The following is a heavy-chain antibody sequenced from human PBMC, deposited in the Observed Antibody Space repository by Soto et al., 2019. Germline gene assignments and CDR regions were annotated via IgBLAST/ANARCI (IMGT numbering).Heavy chain of an antibody. CDR1: GYSVTSYW. J-gene: IGHJ3*02. CDR3: ARHADYSDCSGKDAFDI. CDR2: FYPGDSDT. V-gene: IGHV5-51*01. D-gene: IGHD3-22*01. Sequence: PGEALKISFKGSGYSVTSYWIGRVLHMPGKGLELMGIFYPGDSDTSFRPPFQGQVTISADKSNSTAYLQASSLEDYATALHYLARHADYSDCSGKDAFDIWGQGKMVTVS.